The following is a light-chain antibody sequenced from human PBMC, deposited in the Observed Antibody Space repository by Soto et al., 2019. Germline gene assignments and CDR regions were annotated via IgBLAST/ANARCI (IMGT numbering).Light chain of an antibody. CDR3: QQRGFT. CDR2: AAS. V-gene: IGKV1-9*01. CDR1: QGISSY. J-gene: IGKJ3*01. Sequence: IQLTQSPSSLSASVGDRVTITCRASQGISSYLAWYQQKPGKAPKLLIYAASTLQSGVTSRFSGSGSGTDFTLTISSLQPEDFATYYCQQRGFTFGPGTKVDIK.